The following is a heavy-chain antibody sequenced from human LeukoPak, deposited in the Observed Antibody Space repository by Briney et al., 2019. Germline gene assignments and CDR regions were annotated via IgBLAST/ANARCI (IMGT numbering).Heavy chain of an antibody. J-gene: IGHJ4*02. CDR1: GFTFSSYA. D-gene: IGHD3-22*01. Sequence: GGSLRLSCAASGFTFSSYAMSWVRQAPGKGLEWVSGINWNGGSTGYADSVKGRFTISRDNAKNSLYLQMNSLRAEDTALYYCARGGYYYDSSGYFHYFDYWGQGTLVTVSS. V-gene: IGHV3-20*04. CDR3: ARGGYYYDSSGYFHYFDY. CDR2: INWNGGST.